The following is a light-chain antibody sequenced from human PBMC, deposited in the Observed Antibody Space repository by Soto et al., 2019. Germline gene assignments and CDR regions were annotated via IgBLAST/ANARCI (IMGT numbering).Light chain of an antibody. CDR3: QQYNNWPIT. CDR1: QSVSSD. Sequence: EIVMTQSPATLSVSPGERATLSCGASQSVSSDLAWYQQRPGQAPRLLIYGVSTRATGIPYRFSGSGSGTEFTLTICSLQSEDFALYYCQQYNNWPITFGQGTRLEIK. J-gene: IGKJ5*01. V-gene: IGKV3-15*01. CDR2: GVS.